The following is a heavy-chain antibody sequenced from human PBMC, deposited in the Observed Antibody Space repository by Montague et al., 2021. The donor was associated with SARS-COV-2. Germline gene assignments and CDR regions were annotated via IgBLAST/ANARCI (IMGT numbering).Heavy chain of an antibody. Sequence: SETLSLTCTVSGVSISSAHYCWGWVRQTPGKGLEWIGNIFYDGTSRSNPSLNSRVTISVDTSKSQLSLRLSSVTAADTAVYYCARYGSYFEHWGQGTLVTVSS. CDR3: ARYGSYFEH. CDR1: GVSISSAHYC. V-gene: IGHV4-39*07. J-gene: IGHJ4*02. CDR2: IFYDGTS. D-gene: IGHD1-26*01.